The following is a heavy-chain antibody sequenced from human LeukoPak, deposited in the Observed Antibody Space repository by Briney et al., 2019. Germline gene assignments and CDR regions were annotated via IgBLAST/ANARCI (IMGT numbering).Heavy chain of an antibody. Sequence: PGGSLRLSCAASGFVFSTYLMTWVRQAPGKGLEWVANINLDGTEEHYVDSSLKGRFTISRDNAKNSLYLQMTSLRAEDTAVYYCASGRHDFLHWGQGTLVTVSS. V-gene: IGHV3-7*01. CDR1: GFVFSTYL. D-gene: IGHD3/OR15-3a*01. CDR2: INLDGTEE. CDR3: ASGRHDFLH. J-gene: IGHJ4*02.